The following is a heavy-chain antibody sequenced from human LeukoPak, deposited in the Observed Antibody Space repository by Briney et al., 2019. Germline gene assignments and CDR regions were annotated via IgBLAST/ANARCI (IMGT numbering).Heavy chain of an antibody. Sequence: GASVKVSCKASGYTFTSYYMHWVRQAPGQGLEWMGIINPSGGSTSYAQKFQGRVTMTRDMSTSTVYMELSSLRSEDTAGYYCASHGTTQAFDIWGKGTMVTVSS. CDR1: GYTFTSYY. D-gene: IGHD1-1*01. CDR2: INPSGGST. J-gene: IGHJ3*02. V-gene: IGHV1-46*01. CDR3: ASHGTTQAFDI.